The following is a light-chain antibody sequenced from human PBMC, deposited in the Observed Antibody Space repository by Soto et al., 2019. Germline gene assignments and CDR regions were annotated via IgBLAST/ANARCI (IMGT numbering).Light chain of an antibody. CDR2: EVS. CDR1: SNDVGGYNY. CDR3: SSYTSSSTHWV. Sequence: QSALTQPASVSGSPGQSITISCTGTSNDVGGYNYVSWYQQHPGKAPKLMIYEVSNRPSGVSNRVSGSKSGNTASLTISGLQAEDEADYYCSSYTSSSTHWVFGGGTQLTVL. J-gene: IGLJ3*02. V-gene: IGLV2-14*01.